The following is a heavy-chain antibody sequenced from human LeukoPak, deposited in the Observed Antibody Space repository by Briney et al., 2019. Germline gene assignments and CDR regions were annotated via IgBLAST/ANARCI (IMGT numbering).Heavy chain of an antibody. CDR1: GFTFSSYS. Sequence: GGSLRLSCAASGFTFSSYSMNWVRQAPGKGLEWVSSISSSSSYIYYADSVKGRFTIPRDNAKNSLYLQMNSLRAEDTAVYYCARAGYCSGGSCYPDYWGQGTLVTVSS. D-gene: IGHD2-15*01. CDR3: ARAGYCSGGSCYPDY. V-gene: IGHV3-21*01. J-gene: IGHJ4*02. CDR2: ISSSSSYI.